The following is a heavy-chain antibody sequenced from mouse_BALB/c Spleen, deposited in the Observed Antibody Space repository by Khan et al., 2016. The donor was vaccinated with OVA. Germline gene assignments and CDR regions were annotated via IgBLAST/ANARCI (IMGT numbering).Heavy chain of an antibody. V-gene: IGHV2-2*01. CDR1: GFSLNTYG. J-gene: IGHJ3*01. CDR3: ARNSYMYDFTY. D-gene: IGHD2-14*01. Sequence: VQLKQSGPGLVQPSQSLSITCTVSGFSLNTYGIHWIRQSQGKGLEWLGVIRSGGSTDYNGAFISRLSITKDNSKSQVFFKMNSLQADDTAIYYCARNSYMYDFTYWGQGTLVTVSA. CDR2: IRSGGST.